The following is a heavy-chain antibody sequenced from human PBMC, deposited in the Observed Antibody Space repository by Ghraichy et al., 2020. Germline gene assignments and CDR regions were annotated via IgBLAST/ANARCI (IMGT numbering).Heavy chain of an antibody. J-gene: IGHJ2*01. CDR1: GFTFSSYA. V-gene: IGHV3-23*01. Sequence: LSLTCAASGFTFSSYAMSWVRQAPGKGLEWVSAISGSGGSTYYADSVKGRFTISRDNSKNTMYLEMNSLRTEDTAVYYCARDRLATTGAGGKGYFDLWGRGTLVTVSS. CDR2: ISGSGGST. CDR3: ARDRLATTGAGGKGYFDL. D-gene: IGHD6-13*01.